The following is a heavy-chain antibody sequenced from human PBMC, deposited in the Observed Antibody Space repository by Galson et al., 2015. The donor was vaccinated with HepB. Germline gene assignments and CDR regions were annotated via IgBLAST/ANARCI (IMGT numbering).Heavy chain of an antibody. D-gene: IGHD2-15*01. CDR1: GYTFTSYA. Sequence: SCKASGYTFTSYAMHWVRQAPGQRLEWMGWINAGNGNTKYSQKFQGRVTITRDTSASTAYMELSSLRSEDTAVYYCARVRSVVVVAATPPLYYWGQGTLVTVSS. CDR2: INAGNGNT. J-gene: IGHJ4*02. V-gene: IGHV1-3*01. CDR3: ARVRSVVVVAATPPLYY.